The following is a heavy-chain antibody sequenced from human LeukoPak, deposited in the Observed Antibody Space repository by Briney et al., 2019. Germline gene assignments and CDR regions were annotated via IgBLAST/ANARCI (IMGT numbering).Heavy chain of an antibody. CDR3: AKDQFRVRINWFDP. CDR2: IYSGGST. J-gene: IGHJ5*02. D-gene: IGHD3-10*01. V-gene: IGHV3-53*01. Sequence: PGGSLRLSCAASGFTVSSNYMSWVRQAPGKGLEWVSVIYSGGSTYYADSVKGRFTISRDNSKNTLYLQMNSLRAEDTAVYYCAKDQFRVRINWFDPWGQGTLVTVSS. CDR1: GFTVSSNY.